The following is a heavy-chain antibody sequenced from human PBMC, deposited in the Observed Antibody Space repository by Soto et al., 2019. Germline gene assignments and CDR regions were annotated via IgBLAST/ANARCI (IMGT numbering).Heavy chain of an antibody. Sequence: EVQLLESGGGLVQPGGSLRLSCAASGFTFSSYAMSWVRQAPGKGLEWVSAISGSGGSAYYADSVKGRFTISRDNSKNTLYLQMNSLRAEDTAVYYCAKIVEQWVYCFDYWGQGTLVTVSS. V-gene: IGHV3-23*01. J-gene: IGHJ4*02. CDR1: GFTFSSYA. CDR2: ISGSGGSA. D-gene: IGHD6-19*01. CDR3: AKIVEQWVYCFDY.